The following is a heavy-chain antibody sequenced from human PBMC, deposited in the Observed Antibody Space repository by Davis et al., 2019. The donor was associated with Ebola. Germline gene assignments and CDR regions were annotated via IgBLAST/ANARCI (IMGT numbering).Heavy chain of an antibody. CDR1: GNTFTNHW. Sequence: GESLKISCKGSGNTFTNHWIGWVRQMPGKGLEWMGVIYVGDSDTRYSPSFQGQVTISVDKSISTAYLQWSSLKASDTATYYCARPSDSSGYKVDYWGHGTLVTVSP. CDR3: ARPSDSSGYKVDY. V-gene: IGHV5-51*01. D-gene: IGHD3-22*01. CDR2: IYVGDSDT. J-gene: IGHJ4*01.